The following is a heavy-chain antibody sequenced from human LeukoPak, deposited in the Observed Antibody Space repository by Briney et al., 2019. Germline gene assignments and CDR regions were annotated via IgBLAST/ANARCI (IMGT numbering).Heavy chain of an antibody. CDR3: AKRPNYYDSSGYWVY. J-gene: IGHJ4*02. CDR2: ISGSGGST. D-gene: IGHD3-22*01. CDR1: GFTFSSYA. V-gene: IGHV3-23*01. Sequence: PGGSLRLSCAASGFTFSSYAMSWVRQAPGKGLEWVSAISGSGGSTYYADSVKSRFTISRDNSKNTLHLQMNSLRAEDTAVYYCAKRPNYYDSSGYWVYWGQGTLVTVSS.